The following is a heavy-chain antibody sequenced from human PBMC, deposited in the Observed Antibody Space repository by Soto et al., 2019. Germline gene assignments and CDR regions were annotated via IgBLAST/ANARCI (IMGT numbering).Heavy chain of an antibody. D-gene: IGHD4-17*01. V-gene: IGHV3-13*01. CDR2: IGTAGDT. CDR1: GFTFSSYD. CDR3: AIAMGTTNYYYYYYMDV. J-gene: IGHJ6*03. Sequence: EVQLVESGGGLVQPGGSLRLSCAASGFTFSSYDMHWVRQAPGKGLEWVSAIGTAGDTYYPGSVKGRFTISRENAKKSLYLQMNRLRAGDTAVYYCAIAMGTTNYYYYYYMDVWGKGTTVTVSS.